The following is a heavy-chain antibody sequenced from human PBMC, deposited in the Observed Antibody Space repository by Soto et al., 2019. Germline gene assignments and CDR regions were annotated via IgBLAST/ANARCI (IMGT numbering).Heavy chain of an antibody. J-gene: IGHJ4*02. V-gene: IGHV4-59*01. CDR2: IYHSGST. Sequence: PSENLSLTGAVSNGSFICYDWNLIRQPPGKGLEWNGYIYHSGSTNYNPSLKSRVNISLDTSKNQFSLKLSSVTAADTAMYYCARFEYCRGGSCEPFDYWGQGTLVSVSS. CDR3: ARFEYCRGGSCEPFDY. CDR1: NGSFICYD. D-gene: IGHD2-15*01.